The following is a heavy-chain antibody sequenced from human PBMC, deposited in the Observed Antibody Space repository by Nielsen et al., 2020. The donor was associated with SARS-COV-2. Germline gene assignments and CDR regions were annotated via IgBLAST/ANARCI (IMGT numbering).Heavy chain of an antibody. Sequence: GESLKISCAASGFTFSDYYMSWIRQAPGKGLEWVSYISSSSSYIYYADSVKGRFTISRDNAKNSLYLQMNSLRAEDTAVYYCARGTMVRFAYYFDYWGQGTLVTVSS. V-gene: IGHV3-11*06. D-gene: IGHD3-10*01. CDR1: GFTFSDYY. CDR3: ARGTMVRFAYYFDY. J-gene: IGHJ4*02. CDR2: ISSSSSYI.